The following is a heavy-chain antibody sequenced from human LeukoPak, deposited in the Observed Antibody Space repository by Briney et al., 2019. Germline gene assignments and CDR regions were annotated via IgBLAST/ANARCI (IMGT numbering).Heavy chain of an antibody. CDR1: GFTFSSYA. V-gene: IGHV3-23*01. J-gene: IGHJ4*02. CDR3: AKDVLVVPAAMGEEPSDSFDY. Sequence: GGSLRLSCAASGFTFSSYAMSWVRQAPGKGLEWVSAISGSGGSTYYADSVKGRFTISRDNSKNTLYLQMNSLRAEDTAVYYYAKDVLVVPAAMGEEPSDSFDYWGQGTLVTVSS. D-gene: IGHD2-2*01. CDR2: ISGSGGST.